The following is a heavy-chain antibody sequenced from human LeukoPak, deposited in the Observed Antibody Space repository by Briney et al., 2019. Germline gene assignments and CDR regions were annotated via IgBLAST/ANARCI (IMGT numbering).Heavy chain of an antibody. CDR2: IRSKPNNYAT. J-gene: IGHJ4*02. CDR1: GFTFTGSA. V-gene: IGHV3-73*01. Sequence: GGSLRLSCAVSGFTFTGSAMHWVRQASGKGLEWVGRIRSKPNNYATAYAASVKGRFTIFRDDSKNTAYLQMNSLKTEDTAVYYCTRLPLSGTNDYWGQGTLVTVSS. CDR3: TRLPLSGTNDY. D-gene: IGHD1-20*01.